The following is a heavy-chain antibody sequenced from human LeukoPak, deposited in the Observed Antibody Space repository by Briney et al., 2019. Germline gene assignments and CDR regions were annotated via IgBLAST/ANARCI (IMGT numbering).Heavy chain of an antibody. J-gene: IGHJ4*02. CDR3: AKDPVHRNYYDSSGYYPSYYFDY. Sequence: GGSLRLSCSASGFTFGSYGMHWVRQAPGKGLEWVAFIRYDGSNKYYADSVKGRFTISRDNSKNTLYLQMNSLRAEDTAVYYCAKDPVHRNYYDSSGYYPSYYFDYWGQGTLVTVSS. D-gene: IGHD3-22*01. CDR2: IRYDGSNK. V-gene: IGHV3-30*02. CDR1: GFTFGSYG.